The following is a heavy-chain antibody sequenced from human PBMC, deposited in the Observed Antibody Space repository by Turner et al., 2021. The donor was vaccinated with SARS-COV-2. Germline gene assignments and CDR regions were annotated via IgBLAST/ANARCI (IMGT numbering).Heavy chain of an antibody. D-gene: IGHD3-10*01. CDR1: GGSFSTYY. V-gene: IGHV4-34*01. J-gene: IGHJ4*02. CDR3: ARGQSSGFYGSGSRRFDY. CDR2: IKRSGST. Sequence: QVQLQQRGAGLVKPSETLSLTCGVSGGSFSTYYWSWIRQSPGKGLEWIAEIKRSGSTNYSPSLKSRVTISVDTPKRQIFLNLTAVTAADTAIYFCARGQSSGFYGSGSRRFDYWGQGTQVTVSS.